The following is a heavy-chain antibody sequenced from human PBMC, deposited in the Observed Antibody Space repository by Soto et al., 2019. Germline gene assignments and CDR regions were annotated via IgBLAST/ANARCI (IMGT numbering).Heavy chain of an antibody. CDR1: GFTFSTYS. J-gene: IGHJ6*02. CDR2: ISSRSDI. CDR3: AREYTAWPLAYGLDV. Sequence: GGSLRLSCAGSGFTFSTYSIHWVRQAPGKGLEWVSSISSRSDIYYANSVKGRFTISRDNAKNSVSLQMNSLRAEDTAVYYCAREYTAWPLAYGLDVWGQGTTVTVSS. V-gene: IGHV3-21*01. D-gene: IGHD2-2*02.